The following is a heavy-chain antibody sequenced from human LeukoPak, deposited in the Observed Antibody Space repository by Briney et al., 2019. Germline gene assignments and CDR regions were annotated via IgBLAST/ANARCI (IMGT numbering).Heavy chain of an antibody. J-gene: IGHJ4*02. CDR2: INTGGVHT. CDR1: GFTFSSYA. V-gene: IGHV3-23*01. D-gene: IGHD1-1*01. CDR3: AKSQYTGNYHFDN. Sequence: GGSLRLSCAASGFTFSSYAMSWVRQVPGKGLERVSGINTGGVHTYYADSVKGRFSISRDDSKSTLFLQMSDLRAEDTAIYYCAKSQYTGNYHFDNWGQGTLVTVSS.